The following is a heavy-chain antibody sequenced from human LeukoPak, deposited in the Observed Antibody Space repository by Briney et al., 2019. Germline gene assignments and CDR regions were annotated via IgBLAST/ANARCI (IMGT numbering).Heavy chain of an antibody. CDR2: INPDSGDT. V-gene: IGHV1-2*02. CDR3: AREVGYLLGEYRLGF. J-gene: IGHJ4*02. D-gene: IGHD3-10*01. CDR1: GYSFTSHY. Sequence: ASVKVSCKASGYSFTSHYIHWVRQAPGQGLEWMGWINPDSGDTKYAQKFQGRVTMTRDTSISTAYMEVSRLRFDDTAMYYCAREVGYLLGEYRLGFWGPGTLVTVSS.